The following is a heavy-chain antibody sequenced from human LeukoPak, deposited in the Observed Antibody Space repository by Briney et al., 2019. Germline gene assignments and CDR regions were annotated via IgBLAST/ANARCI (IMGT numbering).Heavy chain of an antibody. CDR3: AKGIPFDF. Sequence: PSETLSLTCSVSFPVTNGFHWAWIRQPPGKGLEFMGYVHHTGNTYYNPSLNSRVTISVDTSKYQFSLRLTSVTAADTAVYFCAKGIPFDFWGQGTLVTVSS. V-gene: IGHV4-38-2*02. CDR1: FPVTNGFH. J-gene: IGHJ4*02. D-gene: IGHD2-2*02. CDR2: VHHTGNT.